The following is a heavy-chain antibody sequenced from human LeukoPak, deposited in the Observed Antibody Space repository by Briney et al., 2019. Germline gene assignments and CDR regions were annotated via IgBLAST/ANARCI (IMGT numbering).Heavy chain of an antibody. Sequence: GGSLRLSCAASGFTFSSYWMSWVRQAPGKGLEWVANIKQDGSEKYYVDSVKGRFTISRDNAKNSLYLQMNSLRAEDTAVYYCARYGSGSYYNAFDIWGQGTMVTVSS. D-gene: IGHD3-10*01. CDR2: IKQDGSEK. V-gene: IGHV3-7*01. J-gene: IGHJ3*02. CDR1: GFTFSSYW. CDR3: ARYGSGSYYNAFDI.